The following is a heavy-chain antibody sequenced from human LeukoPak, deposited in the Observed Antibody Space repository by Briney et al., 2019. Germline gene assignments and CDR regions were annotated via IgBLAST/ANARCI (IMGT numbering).Heavy chain of an antibody. D-gene: IGHD6-19*01. Sequence: GGSLRLSCAASGFTFSSYSMNWVRQAPGKGLEWVSSISSSSYIYYADSVKGRFTVSRDNSKNTLFLQMDSLRAEDTAVYYCGGFNTGWYDYWGQGTLVTVSS. CDR3: GGFNTGWYDY. J-gene: IGHJ4*02. CDR2: ISSSSYI. CDR1: GFTFSSYS. V-gene: IGHV3-21*04.